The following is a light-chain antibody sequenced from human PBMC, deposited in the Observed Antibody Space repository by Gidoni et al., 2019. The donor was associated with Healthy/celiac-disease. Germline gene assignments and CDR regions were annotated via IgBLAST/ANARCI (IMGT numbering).Light chain of an antibody. CDR1: SSDVGGYNY. V-gene: IGLV2-14*03. Sequence: QSALTQPASVSGSPGQAITISCTGTSSDVGGYNYISWYQQHPAKAPKLMIYDVSNRPSGVSTRFSGSKSGNTSSLTISALQAEDEADYYCSSYTSSSTVVFGGGTKLTVL. CDR2: DVS. CDR3: SSYTSSSTVV. J-gene: IGLJ2*01.